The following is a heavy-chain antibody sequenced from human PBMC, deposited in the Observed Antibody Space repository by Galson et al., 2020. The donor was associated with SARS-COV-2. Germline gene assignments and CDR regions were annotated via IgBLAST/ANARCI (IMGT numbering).Heavy chain of an antibody. D-gene: IGHD3-10*01. CDR3: ARHEVRGVILGHPFTFDY. J-gene: IGHJ4*02. CDR2: IYTSGST. Sequence: ASETLSLTCTVSGGSISSYYWSWIRQPAGKGLEWIGRIYTSGSTNYNPSLKSRVTMSVDTSKNQFTLKLSSVTAADTAVYYCARHEVRGVILGHPFTFDYWGQGTLVTVSS. CDR1: GGSISSYY. V-gene: IGHV4-4*07.